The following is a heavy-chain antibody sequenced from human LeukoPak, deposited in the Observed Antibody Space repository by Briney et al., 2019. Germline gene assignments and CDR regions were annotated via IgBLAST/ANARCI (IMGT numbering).Heavy chain of an antibody. D-gene: IGHD4-23*01. Sequence: GGSLSLSCAASGFTFSSYSITWFRQAPGKGLDWVSSISSSSSYIYYADSVKGRFTISRDNAKNSLYLQMNSLRAEDTAVYYCARVSTVGTDAFDIWGQGTMVTVSS. CDR2: ISSSSSYI. J-gene: IGHJ3*02. CDR1: GFTFSSYS. V-gene: IGHV3-21*01. CDR3: ARVSTVGTDAFDI.